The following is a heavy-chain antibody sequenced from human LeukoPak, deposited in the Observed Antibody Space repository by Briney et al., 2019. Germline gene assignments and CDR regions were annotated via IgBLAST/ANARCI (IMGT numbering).Heavy chain of an antibody. J-gene: IGHJ4*02. CDR3: ARDRDGAQGGY. D-gene: IGHD4-17*01. CDR2: INPNSGGT. V-gene: IGHV1-2*02. Sequence: ASVKVSCKASGYIFTDYYIHWVRQAPGQGLEWMGWINPNSGGTNYAQKFQGRVTMTRDTSISTAYMELSRLRSDDTAVYYCARDRDGAQGGYWGQGTLVTVSS. CDR1: GYIFTDYY.